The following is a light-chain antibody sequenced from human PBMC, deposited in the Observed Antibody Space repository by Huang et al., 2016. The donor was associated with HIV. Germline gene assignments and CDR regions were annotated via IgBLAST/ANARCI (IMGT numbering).Light chain of an antibody. CDR3: QHYSNWPPLT. Sequence: IILTQSPATLSVSPGDGATLSCRASQSIGTKLAWYQQRPGQDPRLLMYGASTRATGVPARFSVSGSGTVFNLNLSSLQSEDFATYYCQHYSNWPPLTFGGGTKVDI. CDR2: GAS. J-gene: IGKJ4*01. CDR1: QSIGTK. V-gene: IGKV3-15*01.